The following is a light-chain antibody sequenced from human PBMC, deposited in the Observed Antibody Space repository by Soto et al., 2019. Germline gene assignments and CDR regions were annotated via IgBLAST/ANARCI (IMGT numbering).Light chain of an antibody. J-gene: IGKJ1*01. CDR3: QHSYSSPPWT. CDR2: RAS. CDR1: QSISTY. V-gene: IGKV1-39*01. Sequence: DIPMTQSPSSLSASVGDRVTISCRASQSISTYLNWYQQKPGTAPKLLIYRASSVKSGVPPRFSGSGSGRDFTLTISSLRPEDIATYFCQHSYSSPPWTVGQGTKVEVK.